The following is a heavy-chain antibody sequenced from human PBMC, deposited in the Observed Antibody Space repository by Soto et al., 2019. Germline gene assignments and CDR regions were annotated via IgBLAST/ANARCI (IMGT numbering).Heavy chain of an antibody. V-gene: IGHV4-4*02. CDR3: ARIWQYLVQGGTGWFDP. Sequence: QVQLQESGPGLVKPSGTLSLTCAVSGGSISSNNWWSWVRQPPGKGLEWIGEIYHSGSTNYNPSLKGRVTISVDKSKNQFSLKLSSVTAADTAVYYCARIWQYLVQGGTGWFDPWGQGTLVTVSS. CDR2: IYHSGST. J-gene: IGHJ5*02. CDR1: GGSISSNNW. D-gene: IGHD6-13*01.